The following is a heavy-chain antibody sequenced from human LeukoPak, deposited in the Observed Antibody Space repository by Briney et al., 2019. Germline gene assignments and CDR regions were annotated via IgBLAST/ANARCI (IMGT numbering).Heavy chain of an antibody. V-gene: IGHV3-23*01. CDR1: GFTFSSYA. J-gene: IGHJ4*02. Sequence: GGSLRLSCAASGFTFSSYAMSWVRQAPGKGLEWVSAISGSGGSTYYADSVKGRFTISRDNSKNTLYLQMNSLRVEDTAVYYCARRLGYCGSSSCPPADYWGQGTLVTVSS. CDR3: ARRLGYCGSSSCPPADY. D-gene: IGHD2-2*01. CDR2: ISGSGGST.